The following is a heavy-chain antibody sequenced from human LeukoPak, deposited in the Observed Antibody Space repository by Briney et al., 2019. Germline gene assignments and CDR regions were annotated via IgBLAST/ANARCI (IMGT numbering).Heavy chain of an antibody. Sequence: PSETLSLTCAVSGGSISSGGYSWSWIRQPPGKGLEWIGYIYYSGSTYYNPSLKSRVTISVDTSKNQFSLKLSSVTAADTAVYYCARGIRLGELYTDYWGQGTLVTVSS. CDR2: IYYSGST. CDR3: ARGIRLGELYTDY. CDR1: GGSISSGGYS. V-gene: IGHV4-30-4*07. D-gene: IGHD3-16*01. J-gene: IGHJ4*02.